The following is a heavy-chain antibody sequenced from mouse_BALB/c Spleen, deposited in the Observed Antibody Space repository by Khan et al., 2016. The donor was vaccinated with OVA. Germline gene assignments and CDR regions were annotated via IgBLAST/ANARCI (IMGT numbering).Heavy chain of an antibody. V-gene: IGHV1-20*02. J-gene: IGHJ2*01. CDR1: GYSFTGYF. Sequence: EVQLQESGPELVKPGASVKISCKASGYSFTGYFMNWVMQSPGKSLEWIGRINPHIGETFYNQKFKDKATLTVDESSSTAYMELRSLASDNSAVYYCARINRSDFDYWGQGTTLTVSS. D-gene: IGHD1-1*01. CDR3: ARINRSDFDY. CDR2: INPHIGET.